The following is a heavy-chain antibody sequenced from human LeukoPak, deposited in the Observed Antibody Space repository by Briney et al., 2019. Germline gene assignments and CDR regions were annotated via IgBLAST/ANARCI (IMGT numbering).Heavy chain of an antibody. CDR3: ARGGVISDKYCGGDCYSWY. J-gene: IGHJ4*02. Sequence: GASVKVSCKASGYTFTSYYMHWVRQAPGQGLEWMGIINPSGGSTSYAQKFQGRVTMTRDTSTSTVYMELSSLRSEDTAVYYCARGGVISDKYCGGDCYSWYWGQGTLVTVSS. V-gene: IGHV1-46*01. CDR1: GYTFTSYY. CDR2: INPSGGST. D-gene: IGHD2-21*02.